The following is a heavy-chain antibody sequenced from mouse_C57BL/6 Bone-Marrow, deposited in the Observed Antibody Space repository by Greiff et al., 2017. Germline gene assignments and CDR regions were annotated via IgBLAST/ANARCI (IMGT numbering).Heavy chain of an antibody. CDR1: GYAFTNYL. V-gene: IGHV1-54*01. D-gene: IGHD1-1*01. CDR3: ARGKILPYGSSRYYFDY. J-gene: IGHJ2*01. CDR2: INPGSGGT. Sequence: QVQLQQSGAELVRPGTSVKVSCKASGYAFTNYLLEWVKQRPGQGLEWIGVINPGSGGTNYNEKFKGKATLTADKSSSTAYMQLSSLTAEDSAVYFWARGKILPYGSSRYYFDYWGQGTTLTVSS.